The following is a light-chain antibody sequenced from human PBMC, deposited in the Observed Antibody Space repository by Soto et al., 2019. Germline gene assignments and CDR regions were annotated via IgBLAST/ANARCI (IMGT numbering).Light chain of an antibody. J-gene: IGKJ4*01. CDR2: DAS. V-gene: IGKV3-11*01. CDR3: QQRSNWPGT. CDR1: QSVSSY. Sequence: EIVLTQSPATLSLSPGERATLSCRASQSVSSYLAWYQQKPGQAPRLLIYDASNRATRIPARFSGSGSGTDFTLTISSLEPEDFAVYYCQQRSNWPGTFGGGTKVEIK.